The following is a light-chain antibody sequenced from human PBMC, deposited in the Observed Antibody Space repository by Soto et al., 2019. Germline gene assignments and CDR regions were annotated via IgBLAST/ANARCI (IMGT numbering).Light chain of an antibody. CDR1: SSNIGSNT. J-gene: IGLJ1*01. Sequence: QLVLTQPPSTSGTPGQRVTISCSGSSSNIGSNTVNWYQHLPGTAPKLLIYRNNQRPSGVPDRFSGSKSGTSASLAISGLRSDDEADYFCATWDDSLNGFYVFGTGTQLTVL. CDR3: ATWDDSLNGFYV. V-gene: IGLV1-44*01. CDR2: RNN.